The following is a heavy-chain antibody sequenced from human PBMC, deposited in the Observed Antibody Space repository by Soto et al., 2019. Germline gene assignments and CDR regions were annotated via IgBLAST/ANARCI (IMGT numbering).Heavy chain of an antibody. CDR3: VKDNGGYYDSSGNFEY. CDR1: GFRFDDYA. V-gene: IGHV3-9*01. D-gene: IGHD3-22*01. Sequence: GGSLRLSCAASGFRFDDYAMHWVRQVPGKGLEWVSGISWNSGSLGYGDSVKGRFTISRDNAKNSLYLQMNGLRPEDTAFYYCVKDNGGYYDSSGNFEYWGQGTLVTVSS. CDR2: ISWNSGSL. J-gene: IGHJ4*02.